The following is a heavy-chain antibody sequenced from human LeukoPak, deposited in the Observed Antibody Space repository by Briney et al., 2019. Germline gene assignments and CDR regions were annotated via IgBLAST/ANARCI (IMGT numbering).Heavy chain of an antibody. D-gene: IGHD2-15*01. CDR3: AKICGSCQSGIFDY. CDR2: ISGSGGST. V-gene: IGHV3-23*01. J-gene: IGHJ4*02. Sequence: GGSLRLSCAASGFTFKNYAMRWVRQAPGRGLECVSLISGSGGSTYDADSVKGRFTISRDNSKNTVYLQMNSLRAEDTAVYYCAKICGSCQSGIFDYWGQGTLVTVSS. CDR1: GFTFKNYA.